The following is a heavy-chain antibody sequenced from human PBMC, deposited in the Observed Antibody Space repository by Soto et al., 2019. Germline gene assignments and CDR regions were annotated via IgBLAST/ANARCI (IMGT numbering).Heavy chain of an antibody. Sequence: QVQLVESGGGVVQPGRSLRLSCAASGFTFSSYAMHWVRQAPGKGLEWVAVISYDGSNKYYADSVKGRFTISRDNSKNTLYLQMNSLRAEDTAVYYCARANTAMGRGWFDPWGQVTLVTVSS. CDR3: ARANTAMGRGWFDP. CDR2: ISYDGSNK. D-gene: IGHD5-18*01. V-gene: IGHV3-30-3*01. CDR1: GFTFSSYA. J-gene: IGHJ5*02.